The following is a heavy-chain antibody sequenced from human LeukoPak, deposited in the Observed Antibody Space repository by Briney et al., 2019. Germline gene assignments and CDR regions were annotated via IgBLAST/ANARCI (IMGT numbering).Heavy chain of an antibody. Sequence: GSLRLSCAASGFTFSSYAMHWVRQAPGKGLEWVAVISYDGSNKYYADSVKGRFTISRDNSKNTLYLQMNSLRAEDTAVYYCAREGYCSGGSCRETNYYYYYMDVWGKGTTVTVSS. CDR2: ISYDGSNK. D-gene: IGHD2-15*01. CDR3: AREGYCSGGSCRETNYYYYYMDV. V-gene: IGHV3-30*01. CDR1: GFTFSSYA. J-gene: IGHJ6*03.